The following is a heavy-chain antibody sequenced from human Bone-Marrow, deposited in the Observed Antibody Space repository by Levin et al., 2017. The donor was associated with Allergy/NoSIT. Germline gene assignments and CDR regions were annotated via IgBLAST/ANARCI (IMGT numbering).Heavy chain of an antibody. CDR3: TTDLAVAGTGNDY. V-gene: IGHV1-24*01. CDR1: GYTLTELS. J-gene: IGHJ4*02. D-gene: IGHD6-19*01. CDR2: FDPEYGET. Sequence: PRASVKVSCKVSGYTLTELSMHWVRQAPGKGLEWMGGFDPEYGETIYAQKFQGRVTMTEDTSTDTAYMELSSLRSEDTAIYYCTTDLAVAGTGNDYWGQGTLVTVSS.